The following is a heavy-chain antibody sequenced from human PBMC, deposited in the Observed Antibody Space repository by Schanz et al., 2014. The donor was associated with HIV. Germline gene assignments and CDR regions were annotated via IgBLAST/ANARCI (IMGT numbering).Heavy chain of an antibody. CDR3: AKWGDGYCTGGSCGGIFDS. CDR1: GFNFDDYV. CDR2: ISWNSGSI. J-gene: IGHJ4*02. Sequence: EVQLVESGGGLVQPGRSLRLSCTGSGFNFDDYVMYWVRQAPGKGLEWVSGISWNSGSIGYADSVKGRFTISRDNAKNSLYLQMNSLRAEDTAVYYCAKWGDGYCTGGSCGGIFDSWGQGTLVTVSS. D-gene: IGHD2-15*01. V-gene: IGHV3-9*01.